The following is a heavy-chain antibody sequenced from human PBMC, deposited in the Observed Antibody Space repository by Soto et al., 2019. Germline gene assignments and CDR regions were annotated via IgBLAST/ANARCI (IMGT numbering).Heavy chain of an antibody. CDR3: ARGFEGFDYGDYHDY. J-gene: IGHJ4*02. V-gene: IGHV1-8*01. Sequence: ASVKVSCKASGYTFISYGISWVRQAPGQGLEWMGWMNPNSGNTGYAQKFQGRVTMTRNTSISTAYMELSSLRSEDTAVYYCARGFEGFDYGDYHDYWGQGTLVTVSS. D-gene: IGHD4-17*01. CDR2: MNPNSGNT. CDR1: GYTFISYG.